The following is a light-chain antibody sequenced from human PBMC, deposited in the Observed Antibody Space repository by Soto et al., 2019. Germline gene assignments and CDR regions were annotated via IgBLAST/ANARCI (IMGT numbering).Light chain of an antibody. CDR1: QSVPRH. CDR3: HDRSHWPRRT. Sequence: EIVLTQSPATLSLSPGESATLSCRASQSVPRHFAWYQQRPGQAPRLLIYDIYYRDTGIPARFSGSGSGTDFPPTISSLEPEDSAVYYCHDRSHWPRRTFGQGTKLEIK. CDR2: DIY. V-gene: IGKV3-11*01. J-gene: IGKJ2*01.